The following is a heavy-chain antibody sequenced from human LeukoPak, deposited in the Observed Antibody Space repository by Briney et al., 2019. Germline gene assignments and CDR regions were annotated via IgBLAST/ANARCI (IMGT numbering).Heavy chain of an antibody. D-gene: IGHD6-13*01. CDR2: TYYRSKWYN. J-gene: IGHJ2*01. V-gene: IGHV6-1*01. CDR3: ARDPSYSSSWYARYWYFDL. Sequence: SQTLSLTCAISGDSVSSNSAAWNWIRQSPSRGLERLGRTYYRSKWYNDYAVSVKSRITINPDTSKNQFSLQLNSVTPEDTAVYYCARDPSYSSSWYARYWYFDLWGRGTLVTVSS. CDR1: GDSVSSNSAA.